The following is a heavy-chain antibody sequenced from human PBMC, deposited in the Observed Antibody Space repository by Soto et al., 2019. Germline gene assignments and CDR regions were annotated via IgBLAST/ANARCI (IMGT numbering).Heavy chain of an antibody. D-gene: IGHD7-27*01. CDR2: IIPIFGTA. CDR1: GGTFSSYA. V-gene: IGHV1-69*13. Sequence: ASVKVSCKASGGTFSSYAISWVRQAPGQGLEWMGGIIPIFGTANYAQKFQGRVTITADESTSTAYMELSSLRSEDTAVYYCAREPVPNSLGMVAFDIWGQGTMVTVSS. J-gene: IGHJ3*02. CDR3: AREPVPNSLGMVAFDI.